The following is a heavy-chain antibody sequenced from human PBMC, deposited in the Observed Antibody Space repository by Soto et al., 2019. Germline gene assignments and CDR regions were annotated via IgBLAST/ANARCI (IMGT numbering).Heavy chain of an antibody. CDR1: GYTFTSYA. D-gene: IGHD3-10*01. V-gene: IGHV1-3*01. Sequence: ASVKVSCKASGYTFTSYAMHWVRQAPGQRLEWMGWINAGNGNTKYSQKFQGRVTITRDISASTAYMELSSLRSEDTAVYYCARGRSYYYGSGSYYGTFDIWGQGTMVTVSS. J-gene: IGHJ3*02. CDR3: ARGRSYYYGSGSYYGTFDI. CDR2: INAGNGNT.